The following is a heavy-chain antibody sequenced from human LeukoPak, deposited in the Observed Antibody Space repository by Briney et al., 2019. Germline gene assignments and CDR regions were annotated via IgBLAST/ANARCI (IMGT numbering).Heavy chain of an antibody. CDR3: ARDSSGYH. CDR1: GFTFSTYW. D-gene: IGHD3-22*01. Sequence: PGGSLRLSCAASGFTFSTYWMSWVRQAPGKGLERVANIKEDGSEKYYGDSVKGRFTISRDNAKNSLYLQMNSLRAEDTAVYYCARDSSGYHWGQGTLVTVSS. CDR2: IKEDGSEK. J-gene: IGHJ4*02. V-gene: IGHV3-7*01.